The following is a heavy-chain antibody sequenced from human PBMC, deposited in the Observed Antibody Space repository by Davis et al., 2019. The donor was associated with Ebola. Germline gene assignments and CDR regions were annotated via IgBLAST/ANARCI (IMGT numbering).Heavy chain of an antibody. V-gene: IGHV3-23*01. Sequence: GESLKISCAASGFTFSSYAMSWVRQAPGKGLEWVSAISGSGAGTYHADSVKGRFTISRDNSKNTLYLQMNSLRAEDTAVYYCAVTRYCYSTSCYNNLDYWGQGTLVTVSS. J-gene: IGHJ4*02. CDR2: ISGSGAGT. CDR3: AVTRYCYSTSCYNNLDY. D-gene: IGHD2-2*02. CDR1: GFTFSSYA.